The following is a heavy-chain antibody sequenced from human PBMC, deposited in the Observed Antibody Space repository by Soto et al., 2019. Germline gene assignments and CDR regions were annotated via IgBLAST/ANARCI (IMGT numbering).Heavy chain of an antibody. CDR3: ARGGIAVGGYYYYGMDV. D-gene: IGHD6-19*01. Sequence: SLRLSCAASGFTFSSYDMHWVRQATGKGLEWVSAIGTAGDPYYPGSVKGRFTISRENAKNSLYLQMNSLRAGDTAVYYCARGGIAVGGYYYYGMDVWGQGTTVTVSS. J-gene: IGHJ6*02. CDR2: IGTAGDP. CDR1: GFTFSSYD. V-gene: IGHV3-13*05.